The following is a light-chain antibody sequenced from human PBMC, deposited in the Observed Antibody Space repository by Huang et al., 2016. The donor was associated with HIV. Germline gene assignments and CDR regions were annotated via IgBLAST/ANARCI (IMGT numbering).Light chain of an antibody. Sequence: AIRITQSPSSLSASTGDSVTITCRASQDVSDYLAWYQQKAGKAPNLLMYSASTLKGGVQSRFSGNGSATDFSLTISCLQSEDFATYYCQQYYLYPWTFGQGTKVEI. V-gene: IGKV1-8*01. CDR3: QQYYLYPWT. CDR2: SAS. CDR1: QDVSDY. J-gene: IGKJ1*01.